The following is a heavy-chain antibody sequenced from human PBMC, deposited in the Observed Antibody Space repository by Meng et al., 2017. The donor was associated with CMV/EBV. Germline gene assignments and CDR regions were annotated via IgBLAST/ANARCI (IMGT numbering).Heavy chain of an antibody. CDR2: VYAVDSYT. V-gene: IGHV5-51*01. CDR3: AKQSGSESYCYDY. D-gene: IGHD3-10*01. J-gene: IGHJ4*02. CDR1: GYSFTNSW. Sequence: KASGYSFTNSWIAWGRQVPGKGRQWNEIVYAVDSYTRDSPYFQGRVTISADKSISPDYLQWSSLKASDTAFYYSAKQSGSESYCYDYWGQGTLVTVSS.